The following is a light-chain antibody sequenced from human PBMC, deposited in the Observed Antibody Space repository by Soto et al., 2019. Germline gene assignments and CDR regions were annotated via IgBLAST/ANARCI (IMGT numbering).Light chain of an antibody. CDR3: QHYYSYPLS. J-gene: IGKJ4*01. Sequence: AIRMTQSPSSLSASPGDRVTITCRASQGISNYLAWHQQKPGKAPKLLIYAASTLDAGVPSRFSGSGSGTDFTLTISNLQSEDFATYHCQHYYSYPLSFAGGTKVEIK. CDR1: QGISNY. CDR2: AAS. V-gene: IGKV1-8*01.